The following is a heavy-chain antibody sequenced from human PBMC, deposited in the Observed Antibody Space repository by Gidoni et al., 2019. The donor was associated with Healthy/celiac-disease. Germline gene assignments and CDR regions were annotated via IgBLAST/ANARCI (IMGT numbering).Heavy chain of an antibody. CDR1: GFTFRDYS. Sequence: QVQLVESGGGLVKPGGSLRLSCAASGFTFRDYSMSWIRQAPGKGLEWVSYISSSGSTIYYADSVKGRFTISRENAKNSLYLQMNSLRAEDTAVYYCARRGADYYDSSGYYRALDVWGQGTTVTVSS. D-gene: IGHD3-22*01. CDR3: ARRGADYYDSSGYYRALDV. V-gene: IGHV3-11*01. CDR2: ISSSGSTI. J-gene: IGHJ6*02.